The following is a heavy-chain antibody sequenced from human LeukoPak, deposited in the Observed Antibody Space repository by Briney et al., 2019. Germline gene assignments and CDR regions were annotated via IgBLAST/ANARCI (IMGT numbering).Heavy chain of an antibody. D-gene: IGHD3-3*01. CDR1: GYTFTGYY. CDR2: SNPNSGGT. CDR3: ARDKRITIFEPLDAFDI. V-gene: IGHV1-2*02. J-gene: IGHJ3*02. Sequence: ASVKVSCKASGYTFTGYYMHWVRQAPGQGLEWMGWSNPNSGGTNYAQKFQGRVTMTRDTSITTAYMELSRLRSDDTAVYYCARDKRITIFEPLDAFDIWGQGTMVTVSS.